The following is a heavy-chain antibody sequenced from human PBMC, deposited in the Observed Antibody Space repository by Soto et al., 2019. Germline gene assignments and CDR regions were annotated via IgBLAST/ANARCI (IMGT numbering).Heavy chain of an antibody. V-gene: IGHV3-23*01. CDR3: AKLQLVNLYYYYYMDV. CDR2: ISGSGGST. D-gene: IGHD6-6*01. J-gene: IGHJ6*03. Sequence: PGGSLRLSCAASGFTFSSYAMSWVRQAPGKGLEWVSAISGSGGSTYYADSVKGRFTISRDNSKNTLYLQMNSLRAEDTAVYYCAKLQLVNLYYYYYMDVWGKGTTVTVSS. CDR1: GFTFSSYA.